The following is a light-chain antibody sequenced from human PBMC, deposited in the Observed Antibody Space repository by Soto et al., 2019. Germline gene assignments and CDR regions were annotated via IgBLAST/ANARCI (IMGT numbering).Light chain of an antibody. J-gene: IGKJ4*01. V-gene: IGKV1-9*01. CDR2: AAS. Sequence: DIQLTQSPSFLSASVGDRVTITCRASQGISSYLAWYQQKPGKAPKLLIYAASTLQSGVPSRFSDSGSGSEFALTIRSLQPEDFATYYCQQLSSYPFAFGGGTKVEI. CDR3: QQLSSYPFA. CDR1: QGISSY.